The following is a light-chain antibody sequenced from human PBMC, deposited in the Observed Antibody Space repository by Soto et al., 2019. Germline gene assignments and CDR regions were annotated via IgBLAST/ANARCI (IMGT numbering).Light chain of an antibody. CDR1: QSVNIY. Sequence: EIVMTQSPATLSVSPGERATLSCRASQSVNIYLAWYQQKPGQAPRLLIFGATYRATGIPARFSGSGSGTEFNLTISSLQSEDFGVYFCQQYDDWLPLTFGGGTKVEIK. CDR3: QQYDDWLPLT. J-gene: IGKJ4*01. CDR2: GAT. V-gene: IGKV3D-15*01.